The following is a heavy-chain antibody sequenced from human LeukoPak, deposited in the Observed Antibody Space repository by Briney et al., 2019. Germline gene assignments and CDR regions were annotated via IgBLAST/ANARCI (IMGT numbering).Heavy chain of an antibody. V-gene: IGHV3-74*01. CDR3: ARGSYSEAFDI. CDR1: GFTFSSYW. J-gene: IGHJ3*02. Sequence: GGSLRLSCAASGFTFSSYWMHWVRQAPGKGLVWVSRINSDGSSTSYADSVKGRFTISRDNAKNSLYLQMNSLRAEDTAVYYCARGSYSEAFDIWGQGTMVTVSS. D-gene: IGHD3-10*01. CDR2: INSDGSST.